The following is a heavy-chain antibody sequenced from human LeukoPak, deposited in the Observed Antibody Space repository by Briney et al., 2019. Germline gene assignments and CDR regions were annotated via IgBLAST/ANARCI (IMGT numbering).Heavy chain of an antibody. CDR3: ARATIYDFWSGYPGIFDY. V-gene: IGHV3-7*04. Sequence: GGSLRLSCAASGFTFSSYAMSWVRQAPGKGLEWVANIKQDGSEKYYVDSVKGRFTISRDNAKNSLYLQMNSLRAEDTAVYYCARATIYDFWSGYPGIFDYWGQGTLVTVSS. CDR2: IKQDGSEK. CDR1: GFTFSSYA. J-gene: IGHJ4*02. D-gene: IGHD3-3*01.